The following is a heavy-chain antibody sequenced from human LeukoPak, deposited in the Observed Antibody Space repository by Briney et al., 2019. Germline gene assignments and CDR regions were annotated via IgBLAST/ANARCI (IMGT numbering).Heavy chain of an antibody. V-gene: IGHV4-39*07. D-gene: IGHD1-26*01. J-gene: IGHJ3*02. CDR3: AREGGSFIVGATTGNHDAFDI. CDR1: GGSISSSSYY. CDR2: IYHSGST. Sequence: SETLSLTCTVSGGSISSSSYYWGWIRQPPGKGLEWIGSIYHSGSTYYNPPLKSRVTISVDTSKNQFSLKLSSVTAADTAVYYCAREGGSFIVGATTGNHDAFDIWGQGTMVTVSS.